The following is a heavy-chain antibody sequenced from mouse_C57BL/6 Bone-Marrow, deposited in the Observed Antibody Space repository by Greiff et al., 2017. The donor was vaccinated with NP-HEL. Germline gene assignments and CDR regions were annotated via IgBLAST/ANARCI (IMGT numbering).Heavy chain of an antibody. D-gene: IGHD3-2*02. CDR3: ASGQLSSMDY. CDR1: GYTFTGYW. CDR2: ILPGSGST. V-gene: IGHV1-9*01. Sequence: QVQLQQSGAELMKPGASVKLSCKATGYTFTGYWIEWVKQRPGHGLEWIGEILPGSGSTNYTEKFKGKAPFPADTSSNTAYMQLSSLTTEDSAIYYCASGQLSSMDYWGQGTSVTVSS. J-gene: IGHJ4*01.